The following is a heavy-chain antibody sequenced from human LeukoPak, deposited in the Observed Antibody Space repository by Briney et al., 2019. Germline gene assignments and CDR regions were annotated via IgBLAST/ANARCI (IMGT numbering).Heavy chain of an antibody. D-gene: IGHD6-13*01. Sequence: GASVKVSCKSSGYTFTSYGISWVRQAPGQGLEWMGGIIPIFGTANYAQKFQGRVTITADESTSTVYMELSSLRSEDTAVYYCARDSYSYSSSWYPFSYYYYYMDVWGKGTTDTVSS. CDR3: ARDSYSYSSSWYPFSYYYYYMDV. J-gene: IGHJ6*03. CDR1: GYTFTSYG. CDR2: IIPIFGTA. V-gene: IGHV1-69*13.